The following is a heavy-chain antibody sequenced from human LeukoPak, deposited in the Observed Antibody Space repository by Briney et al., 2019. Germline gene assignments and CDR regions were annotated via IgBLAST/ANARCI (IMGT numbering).Heavy chain of an antibody. V-gene: IGHV3-23*01. CDR3: AKGSDDSSGYPTYFDY. J-gene: IGHJ4*02. CDR1: GFTFSSYA. D-gene: IGHD3-22*01. Sequence: GGSLRLSCAASGFTFSSYAMSWVRQAPGKGLEWVSAISGSGGSTYYADSVKGRFTISRDNSKNTLYLQMNSLRAEDTAVYHCAKGSDDSSGYPTYFDYWGQGTLVTVSS. CDR2: ISGSGGST.